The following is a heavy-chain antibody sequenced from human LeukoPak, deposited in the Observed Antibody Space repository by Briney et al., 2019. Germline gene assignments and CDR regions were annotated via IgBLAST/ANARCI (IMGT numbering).Heavy chain of an antibody. CDR1: GVSISNSSYY. V-gene: IGHV4-39*01. CDR2: ISYSGST. CDR3: ARQGPGGRAFDI. Sequence: SETLSLTCTVSGVSISNSSYYWGWIRQPPGKGLEWVDSISYSGSTSYNPSLKGRVTISVDTSTNQFSLKVTSVTAADTAVYYCARQGPGGRAFDIWGQGTMVTVSS. J-gene: IGHJ3*02. D-gene: IGHD1-14*01.